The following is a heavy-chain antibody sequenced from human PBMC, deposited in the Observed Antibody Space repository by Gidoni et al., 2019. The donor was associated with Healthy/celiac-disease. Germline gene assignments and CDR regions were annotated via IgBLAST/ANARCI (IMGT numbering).Heavy chain of an antibody. CDR3: ARGLTTVTTRYNWFDP. J-gene: IGHJ5*02. Sequence: QLQLQESGSGLVKPSQTLSLTCAVSGGSISSGGYSWSWIRQPPGKGLEWIGYIYHSGSTYYNPSLKSRVTISVDRSKNQFSLKLSSVTAADTAVYYCARGLTTVTTRYNWFDPWGQGTLVTVSS. CDR2: IYHSGST. CDR1: GGSISSGGYS. D-gene: IGHD4-17*01. V-gene: IGHV4-30-2*01.